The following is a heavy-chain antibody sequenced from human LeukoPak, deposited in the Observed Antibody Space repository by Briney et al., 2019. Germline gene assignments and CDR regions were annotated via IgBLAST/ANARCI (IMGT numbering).Heavy chain of an antibody. V-gene: IGHV4-59*01. CDR3: ARAPKLRYFDWSPNAFDI. CDR1: GGSISSYY. Sequence: SETLCLTCTVSGGSISSYYWSWIRQPPGKGLEWIGYIYYSGSTNYNPSLKSRVTISVDTSKNQFSLKLSSVTAADTAVYYCARAPKLRYFDWSPNAFDIWGQGTMVTVSS. CDR2: IYYSGST. J-gene: IGHJ3*02. D-gene: IGHD3-9*01.